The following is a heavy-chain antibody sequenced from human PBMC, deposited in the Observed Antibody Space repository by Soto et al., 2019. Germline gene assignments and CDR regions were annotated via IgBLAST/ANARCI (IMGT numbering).Heavy chain of an antibody. CDR1: GFPFSDHA. V-gene: IGHV3-23*01. Sequence: PGGSLRLSCAASGFPFSDHAMHWVRQTPGKGLEWVSAITGRGDSTYYADSVKGRFTISRDNSKRTLYLQMMSLRAEDTAVYYCAKDLYVQPPSGWFDPWGQGTVVTSPQ. CDR2: ITGRGDST. D-gene: IGHD1-26*01. J-gene: IGHJ5*02. CDR3: AKDLYVQPPSGWFDP.